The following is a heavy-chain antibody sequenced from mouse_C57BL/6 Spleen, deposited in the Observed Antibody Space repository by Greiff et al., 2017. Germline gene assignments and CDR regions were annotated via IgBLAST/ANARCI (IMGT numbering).Heavy chain of an antibody. D-gene: IGHD1-1*01. CDR2: IDPETGGT. Sequence: VQLQQSGAELVRPGASVTLSCKASGYTFTDYEMHWVKQTPVHGLEWIGAIDPETGGTAYNQKFKGKAILTADKSSSTAYMEIRSLTSEDSAVYYCTREEYYYGSGAYWGQGTLVTVSA. CDR3: TREEYYYGSGAY. J-gene: IGHJ3*01. CDR1: GYTFTDYE. V-gene: IGHV1-15*01.